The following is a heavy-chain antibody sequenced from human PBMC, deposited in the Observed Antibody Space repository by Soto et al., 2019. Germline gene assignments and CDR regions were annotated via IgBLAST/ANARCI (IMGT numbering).Heavy chain of an antibody. CDR3: ASGGDGVYYGQDV. Sequence: GGSLRLSCAASGFTFSSYVMSWVRQAPGKGLEWVSAISGSGGRTYYADSVKGRFTISRDNSKDTLYVQMNSLRAEDTAVYYCASGGDGVYYGQDVWAQGTTDTVSA. D-gene: IGHD2-21*01. CDR1: GFTFSSYV. V-gene: IGHV3-23*01. CDR2: ISGSGGRT. J-gene: IGHJ6*01.